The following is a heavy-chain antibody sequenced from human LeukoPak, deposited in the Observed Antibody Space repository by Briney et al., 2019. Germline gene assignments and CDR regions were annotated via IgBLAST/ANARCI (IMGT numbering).Heavy chain of an antibody. CDR3: TRDSIGGSGCFDP. CDR1: GYTFTGYN. Sequence: ASVKVSCKAFGYTFTGYNIHWVRQAPGQGLEWMGWINPNSGGTNYAQKFQDRVTMTRDTSISTVYMELSWLRSDDTAIYYCTRDSIGGSGCFDPWGQGPRVTVSS. CDR2: INPNSGGT. D-gene: IGHD3-16*01. V-gene: IGHV1-2*02. J-gene: IGHJ5*02.